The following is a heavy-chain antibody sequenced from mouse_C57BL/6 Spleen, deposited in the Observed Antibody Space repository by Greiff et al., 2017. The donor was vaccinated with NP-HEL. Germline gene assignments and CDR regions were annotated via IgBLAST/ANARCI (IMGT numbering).Heavy chain of an antibody. CDR3: ARSHYGSSPNWYFDV. D-gene: IGHD1-1*01. J-gene: IGHJ1*03. CDR2: INPNNGGT. CDR1: GYTFTDYN. Sequence: EVQLQQSGPELVKPGASVKMSCKASGYTFTDYNMHWVKQSPGKSPEWIGYINPNNGGTSYNQKFKGKATLTVNKSSSTAYMELRSLTSEDSAVYYCARSHYGSSPNWYFDVWGTGTTVTVSS. V-gene: IGHV1-22*01.